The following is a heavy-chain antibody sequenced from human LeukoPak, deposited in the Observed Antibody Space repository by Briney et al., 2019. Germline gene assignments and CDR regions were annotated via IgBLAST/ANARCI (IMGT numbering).Heavy chain of an antibody. CDR2: IYHSGSRFGTGST. J-gene: IGHJ4*02. D-gene: IGHD1-26*01. Sequence: SETLSLTCSVSGSSISSGRYWGWIRQSPGKGLEWIASIYHSGSRFGTGSTYYNPSLKSRVTISVDTSKNQFSLKLSSVTAADTAVYYCARGKSRGSHIDYWGQGTLVTVSS. CDR3: ARGKSRGSHIDY. V-gene: IGHV4-38-2*02. CDR1: GSSISSGRY.